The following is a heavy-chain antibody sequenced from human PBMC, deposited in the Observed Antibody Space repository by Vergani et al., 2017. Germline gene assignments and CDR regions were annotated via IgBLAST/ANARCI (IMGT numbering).Heavy chain of an antibody. CDR1: GDSVISTDYH. Sequence: QVQLQESGPGLVKPSETLSLTCTVSGDSVISTDYHWGWIRQPPGKGLEWIGRMDYSGSTSYNPSLERSISITFETPKNQFSLRLTSVTAADTAVYYCASKRGACRAAYCHSYDFWGPGTLVGVSS. J-gene: IGHJ4*02. CDR3: ASKRGACRAAYCHSYDF. D-gene: IGHD2-15*01. V-gene: IGHV4-39*01. CDR2: MDYSGST.